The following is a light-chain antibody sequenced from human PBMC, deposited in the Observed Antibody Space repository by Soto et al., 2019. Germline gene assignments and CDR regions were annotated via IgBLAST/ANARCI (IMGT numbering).Light chain of an antibody. V-gene: IGKV4-1*01. J-gene: IGKJ3*01. CDR3: QQYYTTIPT. CDR2: WAS. Sequence: DIVMTQSPDSLAVSLGERATINCKSSQSVLYSSNNKNYLAWYQQKPGQPPKLLIYWASTRESGVPDRFSGSWSGRDFTLTISSLQAEDVAVYYCQQYYTTIPTFGPGTKVDIK. CDR1: QSVLYSSNNKNY.